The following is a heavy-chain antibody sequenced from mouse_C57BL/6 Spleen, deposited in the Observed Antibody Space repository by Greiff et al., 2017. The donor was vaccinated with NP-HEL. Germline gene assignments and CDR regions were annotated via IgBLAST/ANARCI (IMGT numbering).Heavy chain of an antibody. CDR2: ISYSGST. Sequence: VQLKESGPGLVKPSQSLSLTCTVTGYSITSGYGWNWIRQFPGNKLEWMGYISYSGSTNYNPSLNSRLSITRDTSKNQFFLQLNSVTTEDTATYYCARTARIKYWGQGTTLTVSS. CDR1: GYSITSGYG. J-gene: IGHJ2*01. D-gene: IGHD3-3*01. CDR3: ARTARIKY. V-gene: IGHV3-2*02.